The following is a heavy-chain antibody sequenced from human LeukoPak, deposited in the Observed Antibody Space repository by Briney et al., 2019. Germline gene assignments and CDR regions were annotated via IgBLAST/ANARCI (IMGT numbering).Heavy chain of an antibody. D-gene: IGHD5-12*01. CDR1: GFTFDDYA. CDR2: ISWSSGNI. Sequence: GGSLRLSCAASGFTFDDYAMHWVRQAPGKGLEWVAGISWSSGNIGYADSVKGRFTISRDNAENSLHLEMNSLRHEDTAVYFCARDAWRRALNYGMDVWGQGTTVAVSS. V-gene: IGHV3-9*01. CDR3: ARDAWRRALNYGMDV. J-gene: IGHJ6*02.